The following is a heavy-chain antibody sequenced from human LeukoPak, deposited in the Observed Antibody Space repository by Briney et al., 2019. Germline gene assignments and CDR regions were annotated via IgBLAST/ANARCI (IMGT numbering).Heavy chain of an antibody. CDR3: ARDSGSYPGAFDI. CDR2: IYYSGST. J-gene: IGHJ3*02. Sequence: SETLSLTCTVSGVSISSYYWSWIRQPPGKGLEWIGYIYYSGSTNYNPSLKSRVTISVDTSKNQFSLKLSSVTAADTAVYYCARDSGSYPGAFDIWGQGTMVTVSS. D-gene: IGHD1-26*01. CDR1: GVSISSYY. V-gene: IGHV4-59*01.